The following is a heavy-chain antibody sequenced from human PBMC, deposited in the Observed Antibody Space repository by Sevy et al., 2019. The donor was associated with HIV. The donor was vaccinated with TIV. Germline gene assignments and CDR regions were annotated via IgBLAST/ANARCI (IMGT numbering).Heavy chain of an antibody. CDR3: ARDVAAGDF. CDR1: GFTFTRYW. Sequence: GGSLRLSCAASGFTFTRYWMSWVRQAPGKGLEWVANINEDGSEKYYVDSVNGRFTISRDNARKSLHLQMNSLRAEDTAIYYCARDVAAGDFWGQGTLVTVSS. CDR2: INEDGSEK. J-gene: IGHJ4*02. V-gene: IGHV3-7*01. D-gene: IGHD2-21*01.